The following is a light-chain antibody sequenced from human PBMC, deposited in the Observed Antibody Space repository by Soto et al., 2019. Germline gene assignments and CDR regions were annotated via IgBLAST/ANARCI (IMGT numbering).Light chain of an antibody. J-gene: IGLJ3*02. CDR3: SSYAGSSVV. CDR1: NSDVDNYNY. Sequence: QSVLTQPSSASGSPGQSVTISCSGTNSDVDNYNYVSWYQQHPGKAPKLLIYEVTKRPSGVPDRFSGSRSGDTASLTVSGLQAEDEAYYYCSSYAGSSVVFGGGTKLTVL. CDR2: EVT. V-gene: IGLV2-8*01.